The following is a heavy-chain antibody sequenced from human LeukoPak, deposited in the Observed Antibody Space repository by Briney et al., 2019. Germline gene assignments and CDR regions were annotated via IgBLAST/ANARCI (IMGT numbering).Heavy chain of an antibody. V-gene: IGHV4-38-2*02. CDR2: IYHSGST. J-gene: IGHJ4*02. Sequence: SENLSLTCAVSGYSISSGYYWGWIRQPPGKGLEWIGSIYHSGSTYYNPSLKSRVTISVDTSKNQFSLKLSSVTAADAAIYYCARERSSSPDYWGQGTLVTVSS. CDR1: GYSISSGYY. D-gene: IGHD6-6*01. CDR3: ARERSSSPDY.